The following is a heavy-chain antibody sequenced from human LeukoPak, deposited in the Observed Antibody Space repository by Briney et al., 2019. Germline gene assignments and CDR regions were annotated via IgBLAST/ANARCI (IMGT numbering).Heavy chain of an antibody. V-gene: IGHV1-46*01. J-gene: IGHJ4*02. Sequence: GASVKASCKASGYTFTSYYMHWVRQAPGQGLEWMGVINTSGGSTSYAQRLQGRVTMTRETSTTTVYMELSSLRSEDTAVYYCARDQGDCSGGSCYTAVDYWGQGTLVTVSS. CDR3: ARDQGDCSGGSCYTAVDY. CDR1: GYTFTSYY. CDR2: INTSGGST. D-gene: IGHD2-15*01.